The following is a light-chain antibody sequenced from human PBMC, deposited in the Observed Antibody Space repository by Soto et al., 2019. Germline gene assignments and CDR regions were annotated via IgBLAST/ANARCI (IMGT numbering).Light chain of an antibody. V-gene: IGLV2-14*03. J-gene: IGLJ1*01. CDR2: NVY. CDR1: SSDVGGYNS. CDR3: SSYTYISTYL. Sequence: QSVLTQPASVSGSPGQSITISCTGTSSDVGGYNSVSWYQHHPGKAPKLMIYNVYNRPSGVFHRFSGSKSGSTASLTISGLQGEDEADNYTSSYTYISTYLSGTGTKVPVL.